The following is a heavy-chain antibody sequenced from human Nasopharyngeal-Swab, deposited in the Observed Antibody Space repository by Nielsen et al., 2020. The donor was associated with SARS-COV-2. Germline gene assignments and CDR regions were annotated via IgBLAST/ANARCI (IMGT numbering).Heavy chain of an antibody. CDR1: GFTFSTYW. CDR3: AKDRGIVVVIGFDY. V-gene: IGHV3-30*18. J-gene: IGHJ4*02. CDR2: ISYDGSNK. D-gene: IGHD3-22*01. Sequence: GESLKISCAASGFTFSTYWMSWVRQTPGKGLEWVAVISYDGSNKYYADSVKGRFTISRDNSKNTLYLQMNSLRAEDTAVYYCAKDRGIVVVIGFDYWGQGTLVTVSS.